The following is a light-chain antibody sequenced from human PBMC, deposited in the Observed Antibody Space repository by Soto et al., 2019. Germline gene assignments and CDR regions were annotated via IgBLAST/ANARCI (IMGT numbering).Light chain of an antibody. CDR3: QQYGGYALT. CDR1: QSVSSSY. CDR2: GAS. J-gene: IGKJ4*01. V-gene: IGKV3-20*01. Sequence: EIVLTQSPGTLSLSPGERATLSCRASQSVSSSYLAWYQQKPGQAPRLLIYGASSRATGIPDRFSGSGSGTDFTLTISRLEPEDFAVYYCQQYGGYALTFGGGTKVEIK.